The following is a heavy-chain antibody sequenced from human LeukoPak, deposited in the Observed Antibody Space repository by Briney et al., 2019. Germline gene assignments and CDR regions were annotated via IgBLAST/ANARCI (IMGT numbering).Heavy chain of an antibody. CDR3: ARDELGSGDYYGSGSYYNPLDY. J-gene: IGHJ4*02. CDR2: ISAYNGNR. V-gene: IGHV1-18*01. D-gene: IGHD3-10*01. CDR1: GYTFTIYG. Sequence: GASVKVSCKASGYTFTIYGISWVRQAPGQGLEWMGWISAYNGNRNYAQKLQGRVTMTTDTSTSTAYMELRSLRSDDTAVYYCARDELGSGDYYGSGSYYNPLDYWGQGTLVTVSS.